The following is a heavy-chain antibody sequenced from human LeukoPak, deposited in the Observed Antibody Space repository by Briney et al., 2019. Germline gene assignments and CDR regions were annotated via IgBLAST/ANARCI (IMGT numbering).Heavy chain of an antibody. J-gene: IGHJ4*02. CDR2: INPSGGST. CDR1: GYTFTSYH. V-gene: IGHV1-46*01. D-gene: IGHD3-3*01. CDR3: ARAITYDFWSGYNKLPSY. Sequence: ASVKVSCKASGYTFTSYHMHWVRQAPGQGLEWMGIINPSGGSTSYAQKFQGRVTMTRDMSTSTVYMELSSLRSEDTAVYYCARAITYDFWSGYNKLPSYWGQGTLVTVSS.